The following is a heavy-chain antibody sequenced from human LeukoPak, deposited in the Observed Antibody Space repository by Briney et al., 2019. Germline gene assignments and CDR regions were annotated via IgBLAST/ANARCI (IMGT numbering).Heavy chain of an antibody. CDR2: ISSTSSYI. CDR1: GLTFSRYS. V-gene: IGHV3-21*01. J-gene: IGHJ4*02. CDR3: ARGGYDTSLNY. D-gene: IGHD2-2*01. Sequence: GALRLSCAASGLTFSRYSMNWVRQAPGKGLEWVSSISSTSSYIYYADSLKGRFTISRDNAKNSLYLQMNSLRAEDTAVYYCARGGYDTSLNYWGQGTLVTVSS.